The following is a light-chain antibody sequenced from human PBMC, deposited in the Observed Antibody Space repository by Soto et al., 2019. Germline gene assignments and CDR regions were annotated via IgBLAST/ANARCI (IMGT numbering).Light chain of an antibody. J-gene: IGKJ5*01. CDR3: QHYEGT. CDR2: GAS. V-gene: IGKV3-20*01. CDR1: QSVTSNY. Sequence: EIVLTQSPGTLSLSPGERATLTCRASQSVTSNYLAWYQQKPGQAPRLLIYGASSRATGVPGRFSGSGSGTDFTLTISGLEAEDFGVYYCQHYEGTFGQGTRLEIK.